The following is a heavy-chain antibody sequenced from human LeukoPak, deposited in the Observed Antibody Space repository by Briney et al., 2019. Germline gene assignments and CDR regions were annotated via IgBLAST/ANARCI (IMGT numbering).Heavy chain of an antibody. J-gene: IGHJ3*02. CDR2: IKSDGSEK. D-gene: IGHD3-10*01. Sequence: GGSLRLSCAASGFSFSSYWMSWVRQAPGKGLEWVANIKSDGSEKYYVDSVKGRFTISRDNAKNSLYMQINNLRAEDTAVYYCARDSGGFNIWGQGTMVTVSS. CDR1: GFSFSSYW. CDR3: ARDSGGFNI. V-gene: IGHV3-7*01.